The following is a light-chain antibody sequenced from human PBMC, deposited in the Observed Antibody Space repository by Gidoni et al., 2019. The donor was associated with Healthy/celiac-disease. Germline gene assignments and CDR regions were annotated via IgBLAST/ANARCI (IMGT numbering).Light chain of an antibody. Sequence: EIVLTQSPATLSLSPGERATLSCRASQGVSSYLAWYQQKPGQAPRLLIYDASNRATGIPARFSGSGPGTDFTLTISSLEPEDCAVYYCQQRSNWHSVTFGGGTKVEIK. J-gene: IGKJ4*01. CDR1: QGVSSY. CDR2: DAS. CDR3: QQRSNWHSVT. V-gene: IGKV3D-11*01.